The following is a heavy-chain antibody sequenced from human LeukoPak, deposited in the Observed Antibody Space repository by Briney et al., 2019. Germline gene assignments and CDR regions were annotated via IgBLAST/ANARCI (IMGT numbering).Heavy chain of an antibody. CDR2: INWNGGSA. V-gene: IGHV3-20*04. J-gene: IGHJ1*01. D-gene: IGHD1-1*01. CDR1: GFTFDDYG. CDR3: ARDRGERYMYLQH. Sequence: RTGGSLRLSCTASGFTFDDYGMSWVRQAPGKGLEWVSGINWNGGSAGYADSVKGRFTISRDNVKNSLFLQMNSLRAEDTALYYCARDRGERYMYLQHWGQGTLVTVSS.